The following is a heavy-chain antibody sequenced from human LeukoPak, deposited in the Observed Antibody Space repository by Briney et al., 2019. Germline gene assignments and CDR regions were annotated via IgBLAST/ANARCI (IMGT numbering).Heavy chain of an antibody. J-gene: IGHJ4*02. CDR3: ARAYDRYCSSTGCYDLDY. CDR2: ISYDGSNK. V-gene: IGHV3-30-3*01. D-gene: IGHD2-2*01. Sequence: PGRSLRLSCVASGFPFSSYAMHWVRQAPGKGLEWVAVISYDGSNKYYADSVKGRFTISRDNSKDTLYLQMNSLRAEDTAVYYCARAYDRYCSSTGCYDLDYWGQGTLVTVSS. CDR1: GFPFSSYA.